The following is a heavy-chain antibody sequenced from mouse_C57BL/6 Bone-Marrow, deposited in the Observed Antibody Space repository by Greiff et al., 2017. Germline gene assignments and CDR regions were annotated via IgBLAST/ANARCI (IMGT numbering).Heavy chain of an antibody. CDR1: GYTFTDYY. V-gene: IGHV1-19*01. D-gene: IGHD1-3*01. Sequence: EVKLQESGPVLVKPGASVKMSCKASGYTFTDYYMNWVKQSHGKSLEWIGVINPYNGGTSYNQKFKGKATLTVDKSSSTAYMELNSLTSEDSAVXYCARYKELYYFDYWGQGTTLTVSS. J-gene: IGHJ2*01. CDR2: INPYNGGT. CDR3: ARYKELYYFDY.